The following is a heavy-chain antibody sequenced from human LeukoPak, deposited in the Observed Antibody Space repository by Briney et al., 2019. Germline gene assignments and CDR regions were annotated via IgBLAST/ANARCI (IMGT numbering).Heavy chain of an antibody. CDR2: ISGSGGST. Sequence: PGGSLRLSCAASGFTFSSYAMSWVRQAPGKGLEWVSAISGSGGSTYYADSVKGRFTISRDNSKNTLYLQMNSLRAEDTAVYYCAKGDGSGSYYNRGPFDYWCQGTLVTVSS. J-gene: IGHJ4*02. CDR1: GFTFSSYA. V-gene: IGHV3-23*01. CDR3: AKGDGSGSYYNRGPFDY. D-gene: IGHD3-10*01.